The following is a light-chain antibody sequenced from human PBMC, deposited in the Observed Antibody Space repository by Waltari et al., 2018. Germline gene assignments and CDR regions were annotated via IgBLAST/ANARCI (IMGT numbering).Light chain of an antibody. Sequence: QLVLTQSPSASASLGASVKLTCTLSSGHSSNVIAWHQQQPEKGPRYLMKVNSDGSHRKGDEVPDRFSGSSSGAERYLTISSLQSEDEADYYWQTGGHGTWVFGGGTKLTVL. CDR2: VNSDGSH. CDR3: QTGGHGTWV. CDR1: SGHSSNV. V-gene: IGLV4-69*01. J-gene: IGLJ3*02.